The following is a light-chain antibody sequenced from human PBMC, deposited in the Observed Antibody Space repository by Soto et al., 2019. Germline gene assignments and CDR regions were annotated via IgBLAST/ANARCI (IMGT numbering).Light chain of an antibody. CDR1: QSISSW. J-gene: IGKJ1*01. CDR2: KAS. V-gene: IGKV1-5*03. CDR3: QQYNSYPWT. Sequence: DIQMTQSPSTLSASVGDRVTITCRASQSISSWLAWYQQKPGKAPKLLIYKASGLQSGVPSRFSGVGSGTEITLTISSLQPDDFATYYCQQYNSYPWTFGQGTKVEIK.